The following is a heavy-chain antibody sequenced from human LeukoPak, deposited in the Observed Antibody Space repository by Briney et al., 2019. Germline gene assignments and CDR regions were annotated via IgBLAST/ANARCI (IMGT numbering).Heavy chain of an antibody. CDR3: ARAGYSSSWYSVQDDRGRYGMDV. D-gene: IGHD6-13*01. Sequence: PSETLSLTCTVSGGSISSYYWSWIRQPPGKGLEWIGYIYYSGSTNYNPSLKSRVTISVDRSKNQFSLKLSSVTAADTAVYYCARAGYSSSWYSVQDDRGRYGMDVWGQGTTVTVSS. CDR1: GGSISSYY. CDR2: IYYSGST. J-gene: IGHJ6*02. V-gene: IGHV4-59*01.